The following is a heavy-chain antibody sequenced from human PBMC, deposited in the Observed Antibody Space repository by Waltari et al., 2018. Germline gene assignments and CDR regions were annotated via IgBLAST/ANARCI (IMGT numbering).Heavy chain of an antibody. V-gene: IGHV5-51*01. CDR1: GHSFSTHY. CDR3: ASGYYSRPIDF. D-gene: IGHD2-21*01. CDR2: IFPADSDS. J-gene: IGHJ4*02. Sequence: VQLVQSGAEVTKPGESLTLSCKTSGHSFSTHYIAWVRQVPGKGLEWVGTIFPADSDSTISPSFQGQVVISVDKSTNTTFLQWRSLKASDSAMYYCASGYYSRPIDFWGQGTLVSVSS.